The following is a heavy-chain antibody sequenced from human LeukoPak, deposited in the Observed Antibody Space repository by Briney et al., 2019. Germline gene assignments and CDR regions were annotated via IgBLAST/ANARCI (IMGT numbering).Heavy chain of an antibody. CDR2: IKQYGRNK. CDR3: ARDLVKYGIAAAGLFVY. Sequence: PGGSLRLSCAASGFTFSSYGMLWVRQAAGKGREWVDFIKQYGRNKYYADSVKGRFTISRDNSKYTLYLQMNSLRGEGTAVYYRARDLVKYGIAAAGLFVYWGQGALVTVSS. CDR1: GFTFSSYG. J-gene: IGHJ4*02. V-gene: IGHV3-30*02. D-gene: IGHD6-13*01.